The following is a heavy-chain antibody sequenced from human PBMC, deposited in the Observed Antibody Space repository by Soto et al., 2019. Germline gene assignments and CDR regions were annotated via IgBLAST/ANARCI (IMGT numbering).Heavy chain of an antibody. CDR2: IYFSGSA. V-gene: IGHV4-39*07. Sequence: SETLSLTRTGSGGSISGSSYFWGWIRQPPGKGLGWIGSIYFSGSASYNPSLRSRLTISVDTSTNQFSLKLSSVTAADTAVYYCARVWFGELEHSHYYYGMDVWGQGTTVTVSS. CDR3: ARVWFGELEHSHYYYGMDV. J-gene: IGHJ6*02. CDR1: GGSISGSSYF. D-gene: IGHD3-10*01.